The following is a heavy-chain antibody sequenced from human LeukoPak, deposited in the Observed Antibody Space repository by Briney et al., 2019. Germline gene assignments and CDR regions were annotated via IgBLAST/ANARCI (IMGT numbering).Heavy chain of an antibody. CDR2: INPNSGAT. Sequence: ASVKVSCKASGYMFTAYYMNWVRQSRGLGLEWLGWINPNSGATNYAQKFQGRVTMTSDTSTSTAYVELNSLRSDDTAVYFCARLNSGNLRGILYWGQGSLVTVSS. CDR3: ARLNSGNLRGILY. J-gene: IGHJ4*02. D-gene: IGHD3-10*01. V-gene: IGHV1-2*02. CDR1: GYMFTAYY.